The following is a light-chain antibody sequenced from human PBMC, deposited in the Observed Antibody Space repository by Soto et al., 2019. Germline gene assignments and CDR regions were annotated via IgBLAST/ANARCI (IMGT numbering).Light chain of an antibody. CDR2: LNSDGSH. Sequence: QLVLTQSPSASASLGASVKLTCTLSSGHSSYAIAWHQQQPEKGPQYLMKLNSDGSHSKGDGVPDRFSGSSSGAERYLTISSLQSEDEADYYCQTWATGIVIFGGGTKLTVL. V-gene: IGLV4-69*01. CDR3: QTWATGIVI. J-gene: IGLJ2*01. CDR1: SGHSSYA.